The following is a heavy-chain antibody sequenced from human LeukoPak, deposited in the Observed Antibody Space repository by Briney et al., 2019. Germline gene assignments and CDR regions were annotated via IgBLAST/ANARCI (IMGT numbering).Heavy chain of an antibody. D-gene: IGHD3-3*01. Sequence: VSVKVSCKASGYTFTSYGISWVRQAPGQGLEWMGWISAYNGNTNYAQKLQGRVTMTTDTSTSTAYMELRSLRSDDTAVYYCARDASITIFGVADVFDYWGQGTLVTVSS. CDR1: GYTFTSYG. CDR2: ISAYNGNT. CDR3: ARDASITIFGVADVFDY. V-gene: IGHV1-18*01. J-gene: IGHJ4*02.